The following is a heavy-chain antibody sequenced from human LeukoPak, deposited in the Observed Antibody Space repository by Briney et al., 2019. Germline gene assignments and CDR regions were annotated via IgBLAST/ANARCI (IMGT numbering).Heavy chain of an antibody. CDR3: ARVLDTSGSYPLGY. D-gene: IGHD3-10*01. CDR2: ISSSGSTI. CDR1: GFTFSDYY. V-gene: IGHV3-11*04. J-gene: IGHJ4*02. Sequence: GGSLRLSCAASGFTFSDYYMSWIRQAPGKGLEWVSYISSSGSTIYYADSVKGRFTISRDNAKNSLYLQMNSLGAEDTAVYYCARVLDTSGSYPLGYWGQGTLVTVSS.